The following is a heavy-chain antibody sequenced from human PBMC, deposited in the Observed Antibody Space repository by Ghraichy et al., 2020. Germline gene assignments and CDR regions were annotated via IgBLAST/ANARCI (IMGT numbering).Heavy chain of an antibody. CDR2: ISNNGDNT. Sequence: GGSLRLSCSASGFTFSGGYMHWVRQAPGKGLQYISHISNNGDNTYYADSVKGRFTVSRDNSKNTLYLQMYSLRLDDTAVYYCVIDRYKDFDAWGPGTLVTVSS. J-gene: IGHJ4*02. V-gene: IGHV3-64D*06. CDR1: GFTFSGGY. CDR3: VIDRYKDFDA. D-gene: IGHD3-16*02.